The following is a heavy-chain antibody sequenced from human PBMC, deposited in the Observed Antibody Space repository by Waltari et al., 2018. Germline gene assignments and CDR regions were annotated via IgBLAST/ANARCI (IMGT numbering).Heavy chain of an antibody. Sequence: EVQLVESGGGLVQPGGSLRLSCAASGFTFSSYWMSWVRLAPGKGLEWVANIKQDGSEKYYVDSVKGRFTISRDNAKNSLYLQMNSLRAEDTAVYYCARDGDYYDSSGYYVFWGQGTLVTVSS. V-gene: IGHV3-7*01. CDR3: ARDGDYYDSSGYYVF. J-gene: IGHJ4*02. CDR1: GFTFSSYW. D-gene: IGHD3-22*01. CDR2: IKQDGSEK.